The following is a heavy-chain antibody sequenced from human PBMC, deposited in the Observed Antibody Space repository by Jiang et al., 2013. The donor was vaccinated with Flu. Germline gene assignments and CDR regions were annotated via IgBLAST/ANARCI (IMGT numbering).Heavy chain of an antibody. V-gene: IGHV4-59*08. J-gene: IGHJ4*02. D-gene: IGHD3-16*01. Sequence: GPGLVKPSETLSLTCTVSGGSISSYYWSWIRQPPGKGLEWIGYIYYTGSTNYNPSLKSRVTISVDTSKNQFSLKLSSVTAADTAVYYCARQGGVGHGSLDYWGQGTLVTVSS. CDR3: ARQGGVGHGSLDY. CDR2: IYYTGST. CDR1: GGSISSYY.